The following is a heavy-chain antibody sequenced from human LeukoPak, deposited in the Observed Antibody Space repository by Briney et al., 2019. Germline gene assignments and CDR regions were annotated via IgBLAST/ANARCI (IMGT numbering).Heavy chain of an antibody. CDR2: IYYSGST. J-gene: IGHJ4*02. D-gene: IGHD5-12*01. Sequence: SETLSLTCTVSGGSISSSSYYWGWIRQPPGKGLEWIGSIYYSGSTYYNPSLKSRVTISVDTSKNQFSLKLSSVTAADTAVYYCAKLRGGYVIDYWGQGTLVTVSS. CDR3: AKLRGGYVIDY. CDR1: GGSISSSSYY. V-gene: IGHV4-39*07.